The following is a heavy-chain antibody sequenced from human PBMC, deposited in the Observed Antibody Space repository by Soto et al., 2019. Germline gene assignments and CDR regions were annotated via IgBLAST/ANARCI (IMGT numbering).Heavy chain of an antibody. J-gene: IGHJ5*02. Sequence: QVQLQESGPGLVKPSQTLSLTCTVSGGSISSGDYYWSWIRQPPGKGLEWIGYIYYSGSTYYNPYLKSRVTISVDTSKNQFSLKLSSVTAADTAVYYCARGGYCSGGSCYRPPILSYWFDPWGQGTLVTVSS. D-gene: IGHD2-15*01. CDR3: ARGGYCSGGSCYRPPILSYWFDP. CDR1: GGSISSGDYY. V-gene: IGHV4-30-4*01. CDR2: IYYSGST.